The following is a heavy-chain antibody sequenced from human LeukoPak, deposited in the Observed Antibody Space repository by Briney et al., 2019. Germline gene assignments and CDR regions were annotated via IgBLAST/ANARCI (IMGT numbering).Heavy chain of an antibody. CDR1: GFTFSKYW. CDR2: IKQDGSDQ. D-gene: IGHD1-1*01. V-gene: IGHV3-7*01. Sequence: GGSLRLSCAASGFTFSKYWMSWVRQAPGKGLEWVGNIKQDGSDQYYVDSMRGRFTISRDNAKNSLYLQMSSLRAEDTAVYYCARSTAGLDYWGQGTLVTVSS. CDR3: ARSTAGLDY. J-gene: IGHJ4*02.